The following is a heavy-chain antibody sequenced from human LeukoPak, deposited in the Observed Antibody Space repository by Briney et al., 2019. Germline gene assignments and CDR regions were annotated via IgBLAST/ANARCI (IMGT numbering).Heavy chain of an antibody. V-gene: IGHV3-7*03. D-gene: IGHD3-22*01. J-gene: IGHJ4*02. CDR2: IKHDGSEK. Sequence: GGPLRLSCAASGFTFSSYSMNWVRQAPGKGLEWVANIKHDGSEKNYVDSVKGRFTISRDNAKNSLYLQMNSLRAEDTAVYYCATPLDYYDRSDSHQGGDWGQGTLVTVSS. CDR3: ATPLDYYDRSDSHQGGD. CDR1: GFTFSSYS.